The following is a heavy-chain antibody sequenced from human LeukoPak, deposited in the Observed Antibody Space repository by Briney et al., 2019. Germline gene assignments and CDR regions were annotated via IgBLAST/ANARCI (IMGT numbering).Heavy chain of an antibody. CDR1: GGSFSGYY. CDR2: INHSGST. D-gene: IGHD3-10*01. CDR3: ARERGLWFGELLYPINWFDP. J-gene: IGHJ5*02. V-gene: IGHV4-34*01. Sequence: SETLSLTCAVYGGSFSGYYWSWIRQPPGKGLEWIGEINHSGSTNYNPSLKSRVTISVDTSKNQFSLKLSSVTAADTAVYYCARERGLWFGELLYPINWFDPWGQGTLVTVSS.